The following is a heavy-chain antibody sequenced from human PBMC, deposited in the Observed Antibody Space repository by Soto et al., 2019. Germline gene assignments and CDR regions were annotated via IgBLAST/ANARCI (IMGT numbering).Heavy chain of an antibody. CDR3: ARDDGCGGSCYSDAFDI. D-gene: IGHD2-15*01. CDR1: GGTFSSYT. CDR2: IIPILGIA. V-gene: IGHV1-69*08. J-gene: IGHJ3*02. Sequence: QVQLVQSGAEVKKPGSSVKVSCKASGGTFSSYTISWVRQAPGQGLEWMGRIIPILGIANYAPKFQGRVTITADKSTSTAYMELSSLRSEDTVVYYCARDDGCGGSCYSDAFDIWGQGTMVTVSS.